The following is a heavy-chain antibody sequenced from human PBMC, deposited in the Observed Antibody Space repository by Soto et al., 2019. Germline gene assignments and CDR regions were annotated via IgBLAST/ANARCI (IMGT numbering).Heavy chain of an antibody. J-gene: IGHJ4*02. CDR1: GDSISSSTYS. Sequence: PSETLSLTCTVSGDSISSSTYSWGWIRQPPGTGLEWIGTINHSGRTNYNWPLESRVTISLDTSKNQFSLKLTSVTAADTAVYYCARDKITGLFDYWGQGTQVTV. V-gene: IGHV4-39*07. D-gene: IGHD2-8*02. CDR2: INHSGRT. CDR3: ARDKITGLFDY.